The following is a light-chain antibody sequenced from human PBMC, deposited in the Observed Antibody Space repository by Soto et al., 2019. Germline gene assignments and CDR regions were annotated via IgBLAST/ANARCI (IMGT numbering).Light chain of an antibody. CDR2: DAS. V-gene: IGKV3-11*01. J-gene: IGKJ4*01. Sequence: NVLSQSPATLSSPAREGPILSCRASQSVSRYLAWYQQKPGQAPRLLIYDASNRAIGIPARFSGSGSGTDFTLTISSLEPEDFAVYYCQQRSSWPLTFGGRPNVDIK. CDR1: QSVSRY. CDR3: QQRSSWPLT.